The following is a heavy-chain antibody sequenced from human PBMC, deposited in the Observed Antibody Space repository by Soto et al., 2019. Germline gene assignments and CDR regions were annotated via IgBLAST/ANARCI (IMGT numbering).Heavy chain of an antibody. Sequence: QVQLVQSGAEVKKPGSSVKVSCKASGGTFSSYAISWVRQAPGQGLEWMGGIIPIFGTANYAQKFQGRVTITADESTSTAYMELSSLRSEDTXVYYXXXXXXXXXAMVTGYYYGMDVWGQGTTVTV. V-gene: IGHV1-69*01. J-gene: IGHJ6*02. CDR3: XXXXXXXXAMVTGYYYGMDV. CDR1: GGTFSSYA. D-gene: IGHD5-18*01. CDR2: IIPIFGTA.